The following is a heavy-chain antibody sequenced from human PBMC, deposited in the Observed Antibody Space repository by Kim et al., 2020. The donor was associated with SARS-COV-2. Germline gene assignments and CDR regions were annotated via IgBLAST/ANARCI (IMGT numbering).Heavy chain of an antibody. CDR3: ARDLQVSDYDFWSGTFYFDY. D-gene: IGHD3-3*01. V-gene: IGHV4-39*07. CDR1: GGSISSSSYY. Sequence: SETLSLTCTVSGGSISSSSYYWGWIRQPPGKGLEWIGSIYYSGSTYYNPSLKSRVTISVDTSKNQFSLKLSSVTAADTAVYYCARDLQVSDYDFWSGTFYFDYWGQGTPVTVSS. J-gene: IGHJ4*02. CDR2: IYYSGST.